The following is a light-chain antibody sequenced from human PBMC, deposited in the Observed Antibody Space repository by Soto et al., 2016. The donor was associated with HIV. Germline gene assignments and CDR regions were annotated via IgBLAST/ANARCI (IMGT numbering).Light chain of an antibody. CDR1: QSLRHSNTYYY. CDR2: LAS. CDR3: QQSYNMET. J-gene: IGKJ1*01. V-gene: IGKV2-28*01. Sequence: DIVMTQSPLSLPVTLGEPASINCRSSQSLRHSNTYYYLTWYFQKPGQSPRRLIYLASTRASGVPDRFSGTGSGTDFTLTINSLQLEDFATYYCQQSYNMETFGQGTKVEIK.